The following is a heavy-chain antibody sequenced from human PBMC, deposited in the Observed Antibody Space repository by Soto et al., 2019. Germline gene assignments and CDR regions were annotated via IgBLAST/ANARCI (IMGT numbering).Heavy chain of an antibody. V-gene: IGHV3-11*01. CDR3: XXXXXXXXXGMDV. J-gene: IGHJ6*02. CDR2: ISSSGSTI. CDR1: GFTFSDYY. Sequence: QVQLVESGGGLVKPGGSLRLSCAASGFTFSDYYMSWIRQAPGKGLEWVSYISSSGSTIYYADSVKGRFTISRDNAKXXXXXXXXXXXXXXXXXXXXXXXXXXXXXGMDVWGQGTTVTVSS.